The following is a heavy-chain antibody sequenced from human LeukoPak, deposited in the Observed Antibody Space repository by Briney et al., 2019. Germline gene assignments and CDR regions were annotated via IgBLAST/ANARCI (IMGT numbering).Heavy chain of an antibody. CDR3: ARPRRAERDEDF. D-gene: IGHD1-1*01. CDR1: GYSFANYW. Sequence: GESLKISCKASGYSFANYWIGWVRQMPGKRLEWMGMINPGDTNIAYSPSFQGQVTISADRSISTAYLQWSSLKASDTAMYYCARPRRAERDEDFWGQGTLVTVSS. CDR2: INPGDTNI. J-gene: IGHJ4*02. V-gene: IGHV5-51*01.